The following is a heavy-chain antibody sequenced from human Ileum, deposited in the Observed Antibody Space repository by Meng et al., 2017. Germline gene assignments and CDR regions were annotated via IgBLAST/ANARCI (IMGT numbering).Heavy chain of an antibody. Sequence: ASVKVSCKTSGYSFTDYHMHWVRQAPGQGLEWMGRINPNSGGTNYAQKFQGRVTMSRDTSISTVYMEVSGLRSDDTAVYFCARDLDSYIMVIAFWGQGTRVTVSS. CDR3: ARDLDSYIMVIAF. V-gene: IGHV1-2*06. D-gene: IGHD2-8*01. CDR2: INPNSGGT. CDR1: GYSFTDYH. J-gene: IGHJ4*02.